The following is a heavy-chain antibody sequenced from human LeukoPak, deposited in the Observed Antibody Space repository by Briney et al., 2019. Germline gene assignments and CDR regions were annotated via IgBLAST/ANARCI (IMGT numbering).Heavy chain of an antibody. Sequence: PSETLSLTCAVYGGSFSNYYWSWIRQSPGKGLEWIGEINHTGSTNYNPSLKSRVTISVDTSKRQFSLKMSSVTAADTAVYYCARQGELEVFDYWGQGTLVTVSS. D-gene: IGHD3-16*01. CDR3: ARQGELEVFDY. CDR2: INHTGST. V-gene: IGHV4-34*01. CDR1: GGSFSNYY. J-gene: IGHJ4*02.